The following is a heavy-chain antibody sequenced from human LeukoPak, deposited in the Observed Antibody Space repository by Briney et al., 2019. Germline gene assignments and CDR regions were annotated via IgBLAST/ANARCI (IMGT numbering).Heavy chain of an antibody. CDR1: GGSFSGYY. J-gene: IGHJ4*02. CDR3: ARVRRGAFHYDSSGYYYAEYFDY. D-gene: IGHD3-22*01. V-gene: IGHV4-34*01. Sequence: SETLSLTCAVYGGSFSGYYWSWIRQPPGKGLEWIGYIYYSGSTYYNPSLKSRVTISVDTSKNQFSLKLSSVTAADTAVYYCARVRRGAFHYDSSGYYYAEYFDYWGQGTLVTVSS. CDR2: IYYSGST.